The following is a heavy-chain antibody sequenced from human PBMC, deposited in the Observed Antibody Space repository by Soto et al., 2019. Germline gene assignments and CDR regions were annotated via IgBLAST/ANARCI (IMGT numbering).Heavy chain of an antibody. V-gene: IGHV1-3*01. CDR2: INAGSGNT. J-gene: IGHJ5*02. CDR1: GYTFTHYA. D-gene: IGHD6-13*01. Sequence: QVQLVQSGAEGKKPGASVKVSCTASGYTFTHYAIHWVRHAPGQRLEWMGFINAGSGNTKYSQTFQGRLTFTKDTSASTAYMDLSSLRSEDTAIYYCARGLAAEGAWGQGTLVTVSS. CDR3: ARGLAAEGA.